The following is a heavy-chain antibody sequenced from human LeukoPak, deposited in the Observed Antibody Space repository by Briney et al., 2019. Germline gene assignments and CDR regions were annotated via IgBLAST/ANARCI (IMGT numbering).Heavy chain of an antibody. CDR1: GFTFSSYG. V-gene: IGHV3-30*18. CDR3: AKDRPERYFDWFYYYYGMDV. D-gene: IGHD3-9*01. CDR2: ISYDGSNK. Sequence: SGGSLRLSCAASGFTFSSYGMHWVRQAPGKGLEWVAVISYDGSNKYYADSVKGRFTISRDNSKNTLYLQMNSLRAEDTAAYYCAKDRPERYFDWFYYYYGMDVWGKGTTVTVSS. J-gene: IGHJ6*04.